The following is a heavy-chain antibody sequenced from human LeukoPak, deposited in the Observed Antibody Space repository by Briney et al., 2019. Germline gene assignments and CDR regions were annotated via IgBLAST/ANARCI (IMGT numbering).Heavy chain of an antibody. CDR2: INERGTDS. Sequence: GGSLRLSCTASGFTFSGHWIHWVRQPPGMGLVWVSRINERGTDSMYAESVKGRFTISRDNAKNTVYLQMNSLRAEDTAVYFCAKDPLRLYTSLSGWFDPWGQGTLVTVSS. D-gene: IGHD6-6*01. V-gene: IGHV3-74*03. J-gene: IGHJ5*02. CDR3: AKDPLRLYTSLSGWFDP. CDR1: GFTFSGHW.